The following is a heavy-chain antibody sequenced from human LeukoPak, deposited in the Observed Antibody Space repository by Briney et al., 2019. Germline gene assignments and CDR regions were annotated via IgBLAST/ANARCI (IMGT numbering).Heavy chain of an antibody. V-gene: IGHV1-2*02. CDR3: AGAYYYDSSGRGHTLDAFDI. Sequence: ASVKVSCKASGYSFTGYYIHWVRQAPGQGLEWMGWINPNSDYTSYAQKFQGRITLTRDTSISTVYMELSRLRSDDTAVYYCAGAYYYDSSGRGHTLDAFDIWGQGTMVTVSS. CDR2: INPNSDYT. CDR1: GYSFTGYY. D-gene: IGHD3-22*01. J-gene: IGHJ3*02.